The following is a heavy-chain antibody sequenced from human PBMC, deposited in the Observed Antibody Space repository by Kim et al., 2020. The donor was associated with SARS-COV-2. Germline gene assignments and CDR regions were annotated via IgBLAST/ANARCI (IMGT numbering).Heavy chain of an antibody. CDR1: GGSINSRNFY. D-gene: IGHD2-2*01. CDR2: ISYSGST. Sequence: SETLSLTCTVSGGSINSRNFYWTWIRQHPGKGLEWIGHISYSGSTYYNPSLKSRVSISADTSNKQLSLELSSVTAADTAVYYCARETMTPASRYYFYLVDVWGQGTTVTISS. J-gene: IGHJ6*02. V-gene: IGHV4-31*03. CDR3: ARETMTPASRYYFYLVDV.